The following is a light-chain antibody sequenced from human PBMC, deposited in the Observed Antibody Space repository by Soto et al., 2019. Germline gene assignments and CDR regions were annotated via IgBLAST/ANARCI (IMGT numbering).Light chain of an antibody. CDR1: QSVSGNN. CDR3: QQYGNTLLT. CDR2: GAS. J-gene: IGKJ1*01. Sequence: IVLTQSPGTLSLSPGERATLSCRASQSVSGNNLVWYQQKPGQAPRLLIHGASNRATRIPDRISGSGSGTDFALTISRLEPEDFAVYYCQQYGNTLLTFGQGTKVEIK. V-gene: IGKV3-20*01.